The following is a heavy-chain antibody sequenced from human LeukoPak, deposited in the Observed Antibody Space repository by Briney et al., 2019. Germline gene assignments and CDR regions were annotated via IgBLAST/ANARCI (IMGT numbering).Heavy chain of an antibody. CDR1: GGTFSSYA. D-gene: IGHD1-26*01. CDR3: ARDQSKGWGYYYYGMDV. CDR2: IIPILGIA. V-gene: IGHV1-69*04. J-gene: IGHJ6*02. Sequence: ASVKVSCKASGGTFSSYAISWVRQAPGQGLEWMGRIIPILGIANYAQKFQGRVTITADKSTSTAYMELSSLRSEDTAVYYCARDQSKGWGYYYYGMDVWGQGTTVTVSS.